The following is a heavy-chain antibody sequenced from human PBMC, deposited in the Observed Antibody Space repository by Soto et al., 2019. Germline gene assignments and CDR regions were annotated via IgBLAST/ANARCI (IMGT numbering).Heavy chain of an antibody. CDR2: IKQDGSEK. D-gene: IGHD2-15*01. Sequence: PGGSLRLSCAVSGFTFSSYWMSWVRQAPGKGLEWVANIKQDGSEKYYVDSVKGRFTISRDNAKNSLYLQMNSLRAEDTAVYYCARVTGYIVVVVAATGTFDYWGQGTLVTVSS. CDR1: GFTFSSYW. CDR3: ARVTGYIVVVVAATGTFDY. J-gene: IGHJ4*02. V-gene: IGHV3-7*01.